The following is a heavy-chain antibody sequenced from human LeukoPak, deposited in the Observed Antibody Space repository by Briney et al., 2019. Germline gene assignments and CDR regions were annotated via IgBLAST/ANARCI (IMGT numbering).Heavy chain of an antibody. Sequence: GGSLRLSCAASGFTFSSYSMNWVRQAPGKGLEWVGFIRSKAYGGTTEYAASVKGRFTISRDDSKSIAYLQMNSLKTEDTAVYYCTRGNGGFDNWFDPWGQGTLVTVSS. CDR3: TRGNGGFDNWFDP. J-gene: IGHJ5*02. V-gene: IGHV3-49*04. D-gene: IGHD3-16*01. CDR1: GFTFSSYS. CDR2: IRSKAYGGTT.